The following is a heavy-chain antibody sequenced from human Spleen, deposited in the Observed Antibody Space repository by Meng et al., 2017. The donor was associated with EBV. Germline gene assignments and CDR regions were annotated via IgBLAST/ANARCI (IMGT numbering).Heavy chain of an antibody. CDR2: IIPSFGVA. D-gene: IGHD3-10*01. Sequence: VEPVKVGAEVKKPGSSVKVSCKASGGTLGTYAIAWVRPAPGKGFEWMGGIIPSFGVANYAQKFQGRVTITADKSTNTAYMELDCLRPEDTAIYYCARDFGGIQHHVFDYWGQGTLVTVSS. CDR1: GGTLGTYA. CDR3: ARDFGGIQHHVFDY. V-gene: IGHV1-69*17. J-gene: IGHJ4*02.